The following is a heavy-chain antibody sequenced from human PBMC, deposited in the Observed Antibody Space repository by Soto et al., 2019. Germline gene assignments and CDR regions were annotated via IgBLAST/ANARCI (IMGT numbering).Heavy chain of an antibody. CDR2: MSGIGGNT. Sequence: WGSLRISCASSVFTFSSYAMSWVRQAPGKGLDWVSSMSGIGGNTYYADSAKGRFTISRDNSKNTLYVQLNSLRAEDTAVYYCAKSRGGIAARNSYYYGMDVWGQGTTVTVSS. J-gene: IGHJ6*01. CDR3: AKSRGGIAARNSYYYGMDV. V-gene: IGHV3-23*01. CDR1: VFTFSSYA. D-gene: IGHD6-6*01.